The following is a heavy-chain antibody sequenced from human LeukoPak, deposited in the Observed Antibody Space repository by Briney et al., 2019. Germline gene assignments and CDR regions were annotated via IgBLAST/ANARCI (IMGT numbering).Heavy chain of an antibody. V-gene: IGHV4-31*03. J-gene: IGHJ6*02. CDR2: IYYSGST. CDR1: GDSISSGGYY. Sequence: SETLSLTCTVSGDSISSGGYYWSWIRQHPGKGLEWIGYIYYSGSTYYNPSLKSRVTISVDTSKNQFSLKLSSVTAADTAVYYCASVPILVPAAPEGSYYYYGMDVWGQGTTVTVSS. D-gene: IGHD2-2*01. CDR3: ASVPILVPAAPEGSYYYYGMDV.